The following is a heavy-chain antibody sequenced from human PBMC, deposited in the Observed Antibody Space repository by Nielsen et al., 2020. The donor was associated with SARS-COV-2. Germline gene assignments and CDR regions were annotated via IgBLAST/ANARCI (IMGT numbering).Heavy chain of an antibody. CDR2: IGVSGGGT. V-gene: IGHV3-23*01. D-gene: IGHD6-19*01. Sequence: GGSLRLSCAASGFTFSNFARNWVRQAPGKGLEWVSIIGVSGGGTYYADSLKGRFTISRDNSKNTLYLQMNSLGADDTAIYYCTRRVAGGTMDVWGQGTTVTVSS. CDR1: GFTFSNFA. J-gene: IGHJ6*02. CDR3: TRRVAGGTMDV.